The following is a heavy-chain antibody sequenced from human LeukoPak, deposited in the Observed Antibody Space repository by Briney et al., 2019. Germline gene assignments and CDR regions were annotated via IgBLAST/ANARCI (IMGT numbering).Heavy chain of an antibody. D-gene: IGHD6-13*01. V-gene: IGHV4-34*01. CDR2: INHSGNT. CDR3: ASPGHIAAAGQLDY. J-gene: IGHJ4*03. CDR1: GGSLSGYY. Sequence: PSETLSLTCAVYGGSLSGYYWSWIRQPPGKGLEWIGEINHSGNTNYNPSLKSRVTISVDTSKNQFSLELSSVTAADTAVYYCASPGHIAAAGQLDYWGQGTTVTVSS.